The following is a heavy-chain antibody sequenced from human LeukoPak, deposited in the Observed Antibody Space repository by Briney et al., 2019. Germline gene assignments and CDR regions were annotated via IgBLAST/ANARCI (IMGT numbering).Heavy chain of an antibody. J-gene: IGHJ4*02. CDR3: AKELAAADNPAFDS. Sequence: QPGGSLRLSCAASGFTFSSYEMNWVRQAPGKGLEWVSGISARGAFNADSVRGRFTISRDNSKNTLYLQMNSLRGDDTAVYYCAKELAAADNPAFDSWGQGALVTVSS. CDR2: ISARGA. D-gene: IGHD6-13*01. CDR1: GFTFSSYE. V-gene: IGHV3-23*01.